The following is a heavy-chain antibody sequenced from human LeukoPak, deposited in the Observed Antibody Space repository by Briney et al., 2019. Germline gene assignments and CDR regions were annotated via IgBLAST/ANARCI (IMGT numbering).Heavy chain of an antibody. V-gene: IGHV3-9*03. Sequence: PGGSLRLSCAASGFTFDDYAMHWVRQAPGKGLEWVSGISWNRGSIGYADSVKGRFTISRDNAKNSLYLQMYSLRAEDMALYYCAKGGITMIVGGFDYWGQGTLVTVSS. CDR1: GFTFDDYA. D-gene: IGHD3-22*01. CDR3: AKGGITMIVGGFDY. J-gene: IGHJ4*02. CDR2: ISWNRGSI.